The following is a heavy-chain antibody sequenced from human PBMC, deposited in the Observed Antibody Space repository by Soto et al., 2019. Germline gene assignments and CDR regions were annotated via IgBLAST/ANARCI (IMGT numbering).Heavy chain of an antibody. J-gene: IGHJ4*02. Sequence: ESGGGVVQPGRSLRLSCAASGFTFSSYAMHWVRQAPGKGLEWVAVISYDGSNKYYADSVKGRFTISRDNSKNTLYLQMNSLRAEDTAVYYCARDRQWVASKRFDYWGQGTLVTVSS. V-gene: IGHV3-30-3*01. CDR1: GFTFSSYA. CDR3: ARDRQWVASKRFDY. D-gene: IGHD6-19*01. CDR2: ISYDGSNK.